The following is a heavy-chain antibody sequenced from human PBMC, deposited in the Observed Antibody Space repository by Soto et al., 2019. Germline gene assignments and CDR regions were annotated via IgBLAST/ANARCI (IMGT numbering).Heavy chain of an antibody. CDR2: IYYSGST. Sequence: PSETLSLTCTVSGVSISSGGYYWSWIRQHPGKGLEWIGYIYYSGSTYYNPSLKSRVTISVDTSKNQFSLKLSSVTAADTAVYYCARATYDFWSGYSYFDYWGQGTLVTVSS. CDR3: ARATYDFWSGYSYFDY. D-gene: IGHD3-3*01. V-gene: IGHV4-31*03. J-gene: IGHJ4*02. CDR1: GVSISSGGYY.